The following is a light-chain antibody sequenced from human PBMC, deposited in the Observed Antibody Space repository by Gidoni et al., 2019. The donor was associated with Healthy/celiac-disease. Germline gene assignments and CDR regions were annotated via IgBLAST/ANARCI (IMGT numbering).Light chain of an antibody. Sequence: DIQMTQSPSSLSASVGDRVTITCQASQAISNYLNWYQQKPGKAPKLLIYDASNLETGGPSRFSGSGSGTDFTFTISSLQPEDIATYYCQQYDNLPRTFGQGTKLEIK. V-gene: IGKV1-33*01. J-gene: IGKJ2*01. CDR3: QQYDNLPRT. CDR2: DAS. CDR1: QAISNY.